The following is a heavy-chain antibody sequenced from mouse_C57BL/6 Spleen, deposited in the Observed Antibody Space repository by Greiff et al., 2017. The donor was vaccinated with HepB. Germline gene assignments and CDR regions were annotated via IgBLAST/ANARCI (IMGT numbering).Heavy chain of an antibody. V-gene: IGHV1-42*01. D-gene: IGHD1-1*01. Sequence: EVQLQQSGPELVKPGASVKISCKASGYSFTGYYMNWVKQSPEQRLEWIGEINPSTGGTTYNQKFKAKATLTVDKSSSTAYMQLRSLTSEDSAVYYCASSDYTTVVEGAMDYWGQGTSVTVSS. CDR1: GYSFTGYY. J-gene: IGHJ4*01. CDR3: ASSDYTTVVEGAMDY. CDR2: INPSTGGT.